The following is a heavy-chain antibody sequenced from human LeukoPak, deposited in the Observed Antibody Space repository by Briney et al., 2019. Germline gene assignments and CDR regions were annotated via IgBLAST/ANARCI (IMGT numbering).Heavy chain of an antibody. CDR1: GGTFSSYA. V-gene: IGHV1-69*05. D-gene: IGHD6-6*01. J-gene: IGHJ6*03. CDR2: ITPIFGTA. CDR3: ARCIAARDYYYYMDV. Sequence: ASVKVSCKASGGTFSSYAISWVRQAPGQGLEWMGRITPIFGTANYAQKFQGRVTITTDESTSTAYMELSSLRSEDTAVYYCARCIAARDYYYYMDVWGKGTTVTVSS.